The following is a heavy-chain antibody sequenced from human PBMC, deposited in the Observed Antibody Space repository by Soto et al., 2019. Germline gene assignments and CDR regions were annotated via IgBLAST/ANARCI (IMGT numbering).Heavy chain of an antibody. CDR3: ARGSSDIVVVPAAMGFDP. Sequence: SETLSLTCTVSGGSISSSSYYWGWIRQPPGKGLEWIGSIYYSGSTYYNPSLKSRVTISVDTSKNQCSLKLSSVTAADTAVYYCARGSSDIVVVPAAMGFDPWGQGTLVTVSS. V-gene: IGHV4-39*07. CDR2: IYYSGST. CDR1: GGSISSSSYY. D-gene: IGHD2-2*01. J-gene: IGHJ5*02.